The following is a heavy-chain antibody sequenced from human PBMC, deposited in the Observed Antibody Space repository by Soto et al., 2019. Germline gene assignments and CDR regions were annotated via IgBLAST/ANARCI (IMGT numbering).Heavy chain of an antibody. V-gene: IGHV1-24*01. CDR2: FDPEDGET. CDR3: ATSVVVAAASAFDI. Sequence: ASVKVSCKVSGYTLTELSMQWVRQAPGKGLEWMGGFDPEDGETIYAQKFQGRVTMTEDTSTDTAYMELSSLRSEDTAVYYCATSVVVAAASAFDIWGQGTMVTVSS. CDR1: GYTLTELS. D-gene: IGHD2-15*01. J-gene: IGHJ3*02.